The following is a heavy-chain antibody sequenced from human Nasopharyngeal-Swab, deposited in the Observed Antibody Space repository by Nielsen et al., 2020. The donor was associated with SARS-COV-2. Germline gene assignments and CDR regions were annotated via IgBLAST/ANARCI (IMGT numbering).Heavy chain of an antibody. J-gene: IGHJ6*02. CDR1: GGTFSSDA. CDR2: IIPIFGTA. Sequence: SVKVSCKASGGTFSSDAISWGRQAPGQGREGRGGIIPIFGTANYAQKFQGRVTITADESTSTAYMELSSLRSEDTAVYYCAREYYDSRPPSVYYYYGMDVWGQGTTVTVSS. CDR3: AREYYDSRPPSVYYYYGMDV. D-gene: IGHD3-22*01. V-gene: IGHV1-69*13.